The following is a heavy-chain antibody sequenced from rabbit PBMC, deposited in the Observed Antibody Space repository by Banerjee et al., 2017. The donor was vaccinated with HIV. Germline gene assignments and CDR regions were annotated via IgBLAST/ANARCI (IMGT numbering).Heavy chain of an antibody. Sequence: QEQLEESGGDLVKPEGSLTLTCTASGFSFSSSYWICWVRQAPGKGLEWIACIWTNSGGTDYANWAKGRFTISKTSSTTVTLLMTSLTAADTATYFCARADYTGSDYGEGFTLWGQGTLVTVS. CDR1: GFSFSSSYW. V-gene: IGHV1S45*01. CDR2: IWTNSGGT. J-gene: IGHJ4*01. D-gene: IGHD4-2*01. CDR3: ARADYTGSDYGEGFTL.